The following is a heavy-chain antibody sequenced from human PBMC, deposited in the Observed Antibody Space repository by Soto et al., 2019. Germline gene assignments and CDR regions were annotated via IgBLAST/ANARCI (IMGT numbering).Heavy chain of an antibody. CDR1: GDSISRDGSS. CDR3: AREMSYYFDS. J-gene: IGHJ4*01. CDR2: IYHSGAT. Sequence: QVQLQESGSGLVKPSQTLVLTCTVSGDSISRDGSSWSRLRQPPGTGLEWIGYIYHSGATYYNPCLKSRVTTSVDKSKNQFSLSLASVTAADTAVYYCAREMSYYFDSWGHGTLVTVSS. V-gene: IGHV4-30-2*01.